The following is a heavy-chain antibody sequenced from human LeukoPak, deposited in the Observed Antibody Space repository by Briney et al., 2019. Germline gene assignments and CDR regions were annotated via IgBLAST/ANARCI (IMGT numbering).Heavy chain of an antibody. CDR3: ARAEYYDFWSGYYKGWFDP. Sequence: KSSETLSLTCTVSGGSISSGGYYWSWIRQPPGKGLEWIGYIYHSGSTYYNPSLKSRVTISVDRSKNQFSLKLSSVTAADTAVYYCARAEYYDFWSGYYKGWFDPWGQGTLVTVSS. CDR1: GGSISSGGYY. D-gene: IGHD3-3*01. CDR2: IYHSGST. V-gene: IGHV4-30-2*01. J-gene: IGHJ5*02.